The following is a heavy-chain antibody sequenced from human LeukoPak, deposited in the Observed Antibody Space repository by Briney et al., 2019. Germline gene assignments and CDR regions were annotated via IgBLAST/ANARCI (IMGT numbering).Heavy chain of an antibody. CDR3: ARGPETYHYDSSAYF. V-gene: IGHV3-74*01. CDR2: INRDGSST. D-gene: IGHD3-22*01. CDR1: GFAFSSYW. Sequence: PGGSLRLSCAASGFAFSSYWMHWVRQAPGKGLVWVSRINRDGSSTNYADSVKGRFTISRDNAKNTLYLEMNSLRGEDTAVYYCARGPETYHYDSSAYFWGQGTLVTVSS. J-gene: IGHJ4*02.